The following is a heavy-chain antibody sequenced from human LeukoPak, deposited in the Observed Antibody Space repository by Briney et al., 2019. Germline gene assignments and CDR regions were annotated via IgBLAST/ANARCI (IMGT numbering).Heavy chain of an antibody. CDR3: ARSAVGTSCCTAVDY. CDR1: GFTFSTYA. CDR2: ISTSGDRT. Sequence: GGSLRLSCAASGFTFSTYAMTWVRQAQGKGLEGGSGISTSGDRTYYADSVKGRFTISRDNSKNTLYLQMNSLRAEDTAEYYCARSAVGTSCCTAVDYWGQGTLVTVSS. V-gene: IGHV3-23*01. J-gene: IGHJ4*02. D-gene: IGHD1-26*01.